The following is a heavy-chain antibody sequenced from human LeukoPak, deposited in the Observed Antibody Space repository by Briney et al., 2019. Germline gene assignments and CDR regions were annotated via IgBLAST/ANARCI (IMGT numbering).Heavy chain of an antibody. V-gene: IGHV4-59*08. CDR2: IYYSGST. D-gene: IGHD3-10*01. J-gene: IGHJ5*02. CDR1: GGSISSYY. Sequence: SETLSLTCTISGGSISSYYWSWIRQPPGKGLEWIRNIYYSGSTNYNPSLKSRVSISVDTSKNKFSLKLSSVTAADTAVYYCARHPIMVRGVILSWFDPWGQGTLVTVSS. CDR3: ARHPIMVRGVILSWFDP.